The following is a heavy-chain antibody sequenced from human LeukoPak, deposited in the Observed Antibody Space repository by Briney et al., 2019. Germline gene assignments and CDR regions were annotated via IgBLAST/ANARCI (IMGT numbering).Heavy chain of an antibody. CDR1: GFTFSSYA. J-gene: IGHJ4*02. V-gene: IGHV3-23*01. Sequence: GGSLRLSCAASGFTFSSYAMSWVRQAPGKGLEWVSAISGSGGSTYYADSVKGRFTISRDNSKDTLYLQMNSLRAEDTAVYYCAKETNQAVAGALDYWGQGTLVTVSS. CDR3: AKETNQAVAGALDY. D-gene: IGHD6-19*01. CDR2: ISGSGGST.